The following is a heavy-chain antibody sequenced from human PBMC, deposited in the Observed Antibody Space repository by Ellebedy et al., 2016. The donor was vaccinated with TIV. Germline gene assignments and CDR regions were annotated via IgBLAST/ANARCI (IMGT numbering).Heavy chain of an antibody. CDR3: ARGAGDWYFDY. D-gene: IGHD2-21*02. CDR1: GDSVSSNGAI. Sequence: SQTLSLTCXISGDSVSSNGAIWNWIRQSPSRGLEWLGRTYYRSKWYNDYARSVKSRITINPDTSKNQLSLQLNSVTPEDTAVYYCARGAGDWYFDYWGQGTLVTVPP. V-gene: IGHV6-1*01. CDR2: TYYRSKWYN. J-gene: IGHJ4*02.